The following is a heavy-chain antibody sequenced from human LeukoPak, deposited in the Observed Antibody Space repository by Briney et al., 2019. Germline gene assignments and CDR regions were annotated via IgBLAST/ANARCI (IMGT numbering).Heavy chain of an antibody. V-gene: IGHV3-23*01. Sequence: PGGSLRLSCAASGFTFSSYSMNWVRQAPEKGLEWVSAIDGSGDNTYYADSVKGRFTISRDNSKNTLYLQMNSLRAEDTAVYYCANEDRLRTIDYWGQGTLVTVSS. CDR1: GFTFSSYS. CDR3: ANEDRLRTIDY. J-gene: IGHJ4*02. D-gene: IGHD4-17*01. CDR2: IDGSGDNT.